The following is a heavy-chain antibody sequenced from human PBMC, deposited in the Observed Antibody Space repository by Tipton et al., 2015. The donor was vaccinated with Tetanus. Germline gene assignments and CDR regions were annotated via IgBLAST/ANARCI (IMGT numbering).Heavy chain of an antibody. Sequence: QLVQSGPEVKKPGASVNVSCKASGYTFTSYFMQWVRQAPGQGLEWMGIINPSGGRTNYVQKFQGRLTMTKDKSTSTVYMELSSLRSEDTAVYYCAGWSQVESFDIWGQGTMVTVSS. V-gene: IGHV1-46*01. CDR1: GYTFTSYF. J-gene: IGHJ3*02. CDR3: AGWSQVESFDI. CDR2: INPSGGRT. D-gene: IGHD3-3*01.